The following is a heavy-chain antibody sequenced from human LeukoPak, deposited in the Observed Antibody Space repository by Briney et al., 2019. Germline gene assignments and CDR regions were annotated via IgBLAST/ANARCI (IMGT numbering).Heavy chain of an antibody. D-gene: IGHD4-17*01. CDR1: GFIVSNYY. Sequence: GGSLRLSCAASGFIVSNYYMSWVRQAPGKGLEWVSVLYNLGSAYYTDSVKGRFSISRDSSKNTLYLQMNSLSAEDTAVYSCARHDGDHGSWFDSWGQGTLVTVSS. CDR2: LYNLGSA. V-gene: IGHV3-66*04. J-gene: IGHJ5*01. CDR3: ARHDGDHGSWFDS.